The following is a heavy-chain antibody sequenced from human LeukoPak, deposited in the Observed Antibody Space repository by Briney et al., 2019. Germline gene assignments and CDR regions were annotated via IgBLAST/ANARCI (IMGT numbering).Heavy chain of an antibody. V-gene: IGHV3-48*01. Sequence: PGGSLTLSCPASGFTFRSYSMNWVRPAAGKGLEGVSYISSSSSTIYYADSVKGRFTISRDNAKNSLYLQMNSLRAEDTSVYYCARYSSHWSFDSWGQGTLVTVSS. CDR1: GFTFRSYS. CDR2: ISSSSSTI. CDR3: ARYSSHWSFDS. J-gene: IGHJ4*02. D-gene: IGHD6-19*01.